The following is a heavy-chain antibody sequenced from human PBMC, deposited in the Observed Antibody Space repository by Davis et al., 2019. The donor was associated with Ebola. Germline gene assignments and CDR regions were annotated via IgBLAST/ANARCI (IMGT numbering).Heavy chain of an antibody. V-gene: IGHV4-59*11. J-gene: IGHJ2*01. CDR2: GYYGGRT. CDR1: SGSMRNHY. Sequence: MPSETLSLTCTVSSGSMRNHYWSWIRQSPGKGLEWIGYGYYGGRTDYNPSLKSRAIISVDTSKNHFSLNLSSVTAADTAIYYCARSVFYDSTGYYVHWYYDLWGQGTLVTVSS. CDR3: ARSVFYDSTGYYVHWYYDL. D-gene: IGHD3-22*01.